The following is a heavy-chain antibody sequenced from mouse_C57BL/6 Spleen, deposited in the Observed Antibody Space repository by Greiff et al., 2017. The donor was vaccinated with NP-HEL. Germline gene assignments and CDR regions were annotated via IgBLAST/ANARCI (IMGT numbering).Heavy chain of an antibody. CDR2: INPNNGGT. Sequence: EVQLQQSGPELVKPGASVKISCKASGYTFTDYYMNWVKQSHGKSLEWIGDINPNNGGTSYNQKFKGKATLTVDKSSSTAYMELRSLTSEDSAVYYCARSGWPLDYWGQGTTLTVSS. CDR1: GYTFTDYY. V-gene: IGHV1-26*01. D-gene: IGHD2-3*01. J-gene: IGHJ2*01. CDR3: ARSGWPLDY.